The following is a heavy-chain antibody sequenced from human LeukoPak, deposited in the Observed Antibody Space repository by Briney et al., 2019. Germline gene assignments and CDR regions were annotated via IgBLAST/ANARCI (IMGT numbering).Heavy chain of an antibody. V-gene: IGHV3-23*01. D-gene: IGHD3-10*01. Sequence: PGGSLRLSCAASGFSSFAMNWVRQAPGKGLEWVSSITGSGSTTYYTDSVNGRFIISRDISKNTLYLQMNGLGAEDTAVYYCAKDFTSWFTGGFDHCGQGTVVTVSS. J-gene: IGHJ4*02. CDR1: GFSSFA. CDR2: ITGSGSTT. CDR3: AKDFTSWFTGGFDH.